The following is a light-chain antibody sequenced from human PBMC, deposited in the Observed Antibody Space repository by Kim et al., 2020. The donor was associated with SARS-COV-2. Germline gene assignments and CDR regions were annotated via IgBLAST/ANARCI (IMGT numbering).Light chain of an antibody. V-gene: IGKV1-39*01. CDR2: SAS. J-gene: IGKJ5*01. CDR3: QQTYITPIT. CDR1: QSISIS. Sequence: ASGGDRVTNTCRASQSISISLNWYQHEPGKAPKLLIHSASTLHSGVPSRFSGSGSETDFTLTITSLQPEDFATYYCQQTYITPITFGQGTRLEIK.